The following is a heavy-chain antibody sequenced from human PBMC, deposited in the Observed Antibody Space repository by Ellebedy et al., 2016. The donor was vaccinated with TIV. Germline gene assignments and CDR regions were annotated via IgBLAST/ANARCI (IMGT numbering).Heavy chain of an antibody. CDR1: GFTFSSYA. J-gene: IGHJ6*02. Sequence: GESLKISCAASGFTFSSYAMSWVRQAPGKGLEWVSAISGSGGSTYYADSVKGRFTISRDNSKNTLYLQMNSLRAEDTAVYYCAKDRISLLWFQTGGSYYGMDVWGQGTTVTVSS. V-gene: IGHV3-23*01. CDR3: AKDRISLLWFQTGGSYYGMDV. D-gene: IGHD3-10*01. CDR2: ISGSGGST.